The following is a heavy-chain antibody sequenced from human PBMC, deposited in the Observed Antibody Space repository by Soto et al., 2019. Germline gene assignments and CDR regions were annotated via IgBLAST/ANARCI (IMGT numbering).Heavy chain of an antibody. CDR3: XXXXXXXIAAAGPQGDY. V-gene: IGHV1-18*01. Sequence: QVQLVQSGAEVKKPGASVKVSCKASGYTFTSYGISWVRQAPGQGLEWMGWISAYNGNTNYAQKLQGRXXXXXXXXXXXXXXXXXXXXXXXXXXXXXXXXXXXXIAAAGPQGDYWGQGTLVTVSS. J-gene: IGHJ4*02. CDR2: ISAYNGNT. CDR1: GYTFTSYG. D-gene: IGHD6-13*01.